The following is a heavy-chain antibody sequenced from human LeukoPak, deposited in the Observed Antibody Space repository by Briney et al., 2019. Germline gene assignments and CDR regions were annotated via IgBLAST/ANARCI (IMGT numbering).Heavy chain of an antibody. CDR1: GFTFSNYA. V-gene: IGHV3-30*04. J-gene: IGHJ4*02. D-gene: IGHD4-17*01. CDR2: ISYDGRNK. CDR3: PRDLYGDLRGYFDY. Sequence: GGSLRLSCTASGFTFSNYAMQWVRQAPGKGLEGVAVISYDGRNKHYADSVKGRFTISRDNSKNTLYLQMNSLRAEDTAVYFCPRDLYGDLRGYFDYWGQGPLVTVSS.